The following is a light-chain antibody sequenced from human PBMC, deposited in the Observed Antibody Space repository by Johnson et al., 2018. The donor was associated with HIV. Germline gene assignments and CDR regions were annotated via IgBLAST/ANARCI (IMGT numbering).Light chain of an antibody. Sequence: QSVLTQSPSVSAAPGQKVTISCSGSNSNIGNNYVSWYQHLPGTAPKLLIYENNRRPSGIPDRFSGSQSGTSATLGITGLQTGDEADYYCGTWDSSLRKVFGTVTKVTVL. CDR1: NSNIGNNY. CDR2: ENN. CDR3: GTWDSSLRKV. V-gene: IGLV1-51*02. J-gene: IGLJ1*01.